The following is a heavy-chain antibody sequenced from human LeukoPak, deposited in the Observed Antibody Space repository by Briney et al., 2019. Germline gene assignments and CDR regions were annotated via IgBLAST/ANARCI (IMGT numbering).Heavy chain of an antibody. CDR3: ARLVVDSHAFDV. CDR1: GFTVSGSY. CDR2: LYSVGTI. J-gene: IGHJ3*01. V-gene: IGHV3-53*01. D-gene: IGHD6-19*01. Sequence: PGGSLRLSCAASGFTVSGSYMSWIRQAPGKGLEWVSILYSVGTIYYADSVKDRFTISRDNSKNTLYLQMNSLRVEDAAVYYCARLVVDSHAFDVWGQGTMVTVSS.